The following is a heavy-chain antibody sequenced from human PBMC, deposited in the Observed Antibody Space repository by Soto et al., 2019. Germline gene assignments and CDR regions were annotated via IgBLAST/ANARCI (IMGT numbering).Heavy chain of an antibody. CDR2: IYHSGST. V-gene: IGHV4-4*02. Sequence: SETLSLTCAVSGGSISSSNWWSWVRQPPGKGLEWIGEIYHSGSTNYNPSLKSRVTISVDTSKNQFSLKLSSVTAADTAVYYCARAMRGLRHKLYYGMDVWGQGTTVTVSS. CDR3: ARAMRGLRHKLYYGMDV. CDR1: GGSISSSNW. J-gene: IGHJ6*02. D-gene: IGHD5-12*01.